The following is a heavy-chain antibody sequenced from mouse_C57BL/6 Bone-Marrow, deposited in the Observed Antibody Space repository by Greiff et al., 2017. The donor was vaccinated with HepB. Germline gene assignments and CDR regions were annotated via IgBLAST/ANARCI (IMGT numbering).Heavy chain of an antibody. Sequence: VQLQQSGAELVRPGASVTLSCKASGYTFTDYEMHWVKQTPVHGLEWIGAIDPETGGTTYNQKFKGKAILTADKSSSTAYLELRSLTSEDSAVYYCTRQRGLRNFAYWGQGTTLTVSA. CDR3: TRQRGLRNFAY. CDR2: IDPETGGT. J-gene: IGHJ2*01. CDR1: GYTFTDYE. V-gene: IGHV1-15*01. D-gene: IGHD3-1*01.